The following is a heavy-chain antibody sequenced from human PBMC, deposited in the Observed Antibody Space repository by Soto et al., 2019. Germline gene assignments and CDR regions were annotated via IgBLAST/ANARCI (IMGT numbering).Heavy chain of an antibody. CDR3: TTGAPYYYDSSGYSEYYFDY. CDR1: GGSISSGGYY. D-gene: IGHD3-22*01. J-gene: IGHJ4*02. Sequence: PSETLSLTCTVSGGSISSGGYYWSWIRQHQGKGLEWIGYIYYSGSTYYNPSLKSRVTISVDTPYLQMNSLKAEDTAVYYCTTGAPYYYDSSGYSEYYFDYWGQGTLVTVSS. CDR2: IYYSGST. V-gene: IGHV4-31*03.